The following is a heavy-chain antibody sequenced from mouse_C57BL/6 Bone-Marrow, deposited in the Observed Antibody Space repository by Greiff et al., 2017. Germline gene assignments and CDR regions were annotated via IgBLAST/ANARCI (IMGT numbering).Heavy chain of an antibody. CDR1: GYTFTSYW. CDR3: AISPDGYYHY. V-gene: IGHV1-50*01. J-gene: IGHJ2*01. CDR2: IDPSDSYT. D-gene: IGHD2-3*01. Sequence: QVQLQQPGAELVKPGASVKLSCKASGYTFTSYWMQWVKQRPGQGLEWIGEIDPSDSYTNYNQKFKGKATLTVDTSSSTAYMQLSSLTSEDSAVYYCAISPDGYYHYWGQGTTLTVSS.